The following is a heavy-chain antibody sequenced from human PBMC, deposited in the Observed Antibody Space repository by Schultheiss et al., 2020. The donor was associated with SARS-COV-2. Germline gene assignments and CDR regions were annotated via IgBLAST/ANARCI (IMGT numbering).Heavy chain of an antibody. V-gene: IGHV2-70*12. D-gene: IGHD3-10*01. CDR1: GFSLSTSGEA. CDR3: AHSYSWLGGLDY. Sequence: SGPTLVKPTQTLTLTCTFSGFSLSTSGEAVGWIRQPPGKALEWLARIDWDDDKYYSTSLKSRLTITKDTSKNQVVLTMTNMDPVDTATYYCAHSYSWLGGLDYWGQGTLVTVSS. J-gene: IGHJ4*02. CDR2: IDWDDDK.